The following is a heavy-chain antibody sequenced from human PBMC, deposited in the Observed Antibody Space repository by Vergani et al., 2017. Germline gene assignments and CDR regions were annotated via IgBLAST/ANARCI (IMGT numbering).Heavy chain of an antibody. J-gene: IGHJ4*02. CDR3: AKDGPNYGSGSYCVDY. CDR2: IYSGGSST. Sequence: EVQLLESGGGLVQPGGSLRLSCAASGFTFSSYAMSWVRQAPGKGLEWVSVIYSGGSSTYYADSVKGRFTISRDNSKNTLYLQMNSLRAEDTAVYYCAKDGPNYGSGSYCVDYWGQGTLVTVSS. V-gene: IGHV3-23*03. CDR1: GFTFSSYA. D-gene: IGHD3-10*01.